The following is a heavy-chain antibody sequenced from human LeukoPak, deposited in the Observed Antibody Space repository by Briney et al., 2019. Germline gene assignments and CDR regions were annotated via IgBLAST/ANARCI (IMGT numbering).Heavy chain of an antibody. V-gene: IGHV3-21*01. CDR1: GFTFSSYT. CDR3: ARAGGSTVSHSDY. J-gene: IGHJ4*02. CDR2: ISSSTSYI. Sequence: GGSLRLSCAASGFTFSSYTMNWIRQAPGKGLEWVSSISSSTSYIYYADSVKGRFTISKDNAKNSLYLQMNSLRAEDTAVYYCARAGGSTVSHSDYWGQGTLVTVSS. D-gene: IGHD4-17*01.